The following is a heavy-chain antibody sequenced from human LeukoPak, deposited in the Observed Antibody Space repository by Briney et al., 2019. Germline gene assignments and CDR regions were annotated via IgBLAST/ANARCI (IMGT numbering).Heavy chain of an antibody. CDR2: IVLGSGIT. CDR1: GFTFINSA. D-gene: IGHD5/OR15-5a*01. V-gene: IGHV1-58*02. Sequence: GTSVKVSCKASGFTFINSAMQWVRQARGQPLEWIGWIVLGSGITNNAQKFQERVTITRDMSTSTAYMELSSLRSEDTAVYYCAADDLSTGYWGQGTLVTVSS. CDR3: AADDLSTGY. J-gene: IGHJ4*02.